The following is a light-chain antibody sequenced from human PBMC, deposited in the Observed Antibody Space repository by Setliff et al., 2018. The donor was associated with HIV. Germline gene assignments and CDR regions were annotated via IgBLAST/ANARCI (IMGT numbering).Light chain of an antibody. Sequence: QSVLTQPASVSGSPGQSITISCTGTSNDVGRYDLVSWYQQHPARAPKLIIYQATRRPSGVSNRFSGSKSGNVASLTISGLQAEDEAEYYCCSNTGSNTFVFGTGTKVTVL. J-gene: IGLJ1*01. CDR1: SNDVGRYDL. CDR2: QAT. V-gene: IGLV2-23*01. CDR3: CSNTGSNTFV.